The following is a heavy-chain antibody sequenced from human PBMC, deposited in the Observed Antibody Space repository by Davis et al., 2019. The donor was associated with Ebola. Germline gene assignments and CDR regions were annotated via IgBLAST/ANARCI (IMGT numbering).Heavy chain of an antibody. CDR2: INPNSGGT. CDR1: GYTFTGYY. V-gene: IGHV1-2*02. Sequence: ASVPVSCKASGYTFTGYYMHWVRQAPGQGLEWMGWINPNSGGTNYAQKFQGRVTMTRDTSISTAYMELSRLRSDDTAVYYCARDSVYYYDSSGYYNIYYGMDVWGQGTTVTVSS. D-gene: IGHD3-22*01. CDR3: ARDSVYYYDSSGYYNIYYGMDV. J-gene: IGHJ6*02.